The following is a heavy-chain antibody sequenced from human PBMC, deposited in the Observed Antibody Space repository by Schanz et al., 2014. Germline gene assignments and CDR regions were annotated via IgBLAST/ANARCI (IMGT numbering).Heavy chain of an antibody. D-gene: IGHD3-10*01. CDR2: ITYNGGTI. CDR1: GITFSSHS. J-gene: IGHJ4*02. V-gene: IGHV3-48*01. Sequence: EVQLVESGGGLVQPGGSLRLSCAASGITFSSHSFNWVRQAPGKGLEWISYITYNGGTIYYADSVKSRFTISRDNSRNTLYLQMNSLRAEDTAVYYCARIGGSVFDYWAQGTLVTVSS. CDR3: ARIGGSVFDY.